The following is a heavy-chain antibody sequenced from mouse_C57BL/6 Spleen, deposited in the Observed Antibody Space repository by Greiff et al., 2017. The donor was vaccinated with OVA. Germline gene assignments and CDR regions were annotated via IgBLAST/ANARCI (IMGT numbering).Heavy chain of an antibody. CDR2: IDPSDSYT. J-gene: IGHJ1*03. CDR1: GYTFTSYW. V-gene: IGHV1-69*01. D-gene: IGHD1-1*01. CDR3: ARCGYYGSSYRYFDV. Sequence: QQPGAELVMPGASVKLSCKASGYTFTSYWMHWVKQRPGQGLEWIGEIDPSDSYTNYNQKFKGKSTLTVDTSSSTAYMQLSSLTSEDSAVYYCARCGYYGSSYRYFDVWGTGTTVTVAS.